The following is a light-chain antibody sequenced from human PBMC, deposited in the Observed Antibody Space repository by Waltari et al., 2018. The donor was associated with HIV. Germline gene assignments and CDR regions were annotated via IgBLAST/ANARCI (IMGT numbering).Light chain of an antibody. CDR1: KTRDNY. CDR3: QVWDSTTALG. J-gene: IGLJ2*01. V-gene: IGLV3-1*01. Sequence: SYELTQPLSVSVTPGQTASIPCSATKTRDNYASRYQQRPGQSPVLVIYQDTKRPSGIPERFSGSNSGNTATLTIRGTQTMDEADYYCQVWDSTTALGFGGGTKLTVL. CDR2: QDT.